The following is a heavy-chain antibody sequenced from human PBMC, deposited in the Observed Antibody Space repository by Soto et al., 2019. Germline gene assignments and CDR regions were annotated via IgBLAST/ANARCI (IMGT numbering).Heavy chain of an antibody. V-gene: IGHV3-64*02. Sequence: PWGSLRLACAASGFSFRSYRMNWVRQAPRKGLEYVSSISSNSSSIYYADSVKGRFTISRDNSKNTLYLQMGSLRAEDMAVYYCAKTPPETAARTGYFDYWGQGTLVTVSS. D-gene: IGHD6-13*01. CDR2: ISSNSSSI. CDR3: AKTPPETAARTGYFDY. J-gene: IGHJ4*02. CDR1: GFSFRSYR.